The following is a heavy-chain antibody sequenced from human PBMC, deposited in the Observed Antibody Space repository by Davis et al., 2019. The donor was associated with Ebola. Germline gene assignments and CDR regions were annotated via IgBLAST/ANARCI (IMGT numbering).Heavy chain of an antibody. CDR1: GYTFTSYA. Sequence: ASVKVSCKASGYTFTSYAMHWVRQAPGQRLEWMGWINAGNGNTKYSQKFQGRVTITRDTSASTAYMELSSLRSEDTAVYYCARVGGGGPNGHFDYWGQGTLVTVSS. CDR3: ARVGGGGPNGHFDY. V-gene: IGHV1-3*01. J-gene: IGHJ4*02. CDR2: INAGNGNT. D-gene: IGHD2-15*01.